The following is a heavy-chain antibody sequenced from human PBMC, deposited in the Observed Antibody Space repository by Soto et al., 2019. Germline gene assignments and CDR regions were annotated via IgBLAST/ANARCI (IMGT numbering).Heavy chain of an antibody. Sequence: PGGSLRLSCAASGLRFSSYAMAWVRQTPGKGLEWFSAITSGGAATYYADSVKGRFTISRDNSKNTLYLQMDSLRAEDTAVYYCARGELLWFGNGVMGIDYWGQGTLVTVSS. J-gene: IGHJ4*02. V-gene: IGHV3-23*01. CDR1: GLRFSSYA. CDR3: ARGELLWFGNGVMGIDY. CDR2: ITSGGAAT. D-gene: IGHD3-10*01.